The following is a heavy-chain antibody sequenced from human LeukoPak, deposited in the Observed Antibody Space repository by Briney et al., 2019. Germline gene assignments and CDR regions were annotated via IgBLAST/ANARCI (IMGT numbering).Heavy chain of an antibody. CDR3: ARARPWDSSRSYYFGMDV. J-gene: IGHJ6*02. CDR2: IKSKTDGGTT. CDR1: GFTFSNAW. D-gene: IGHD3-22*01. V-gene: IGHV3-15*07. Sequence: GGSLRLSCAASGFTFSNAWMNWVRQAPGKGLEWVGRIKSKTDGGTTDYAAPVKGRFTISRDDSKNTLYLQMNSLKTEDTAVYYCARARPWDSSRSYYFGMDVWGHGTTVTVSS.